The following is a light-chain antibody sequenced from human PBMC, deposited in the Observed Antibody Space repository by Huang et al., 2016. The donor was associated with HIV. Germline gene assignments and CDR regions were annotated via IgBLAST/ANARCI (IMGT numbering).Light chain of an antibody. Sequence: VMTQFPATLSVSPGERATLACRASESILRNLAWYQQRPGQPPRILIYGASVRLPGIPDRFRGSGSGTEFSLTISSLQSEDFAVYYCQQYNKWPPYTYGQGTKLEIK. V-gene: IGKV3-15*01. CDR3: QQYNKWPPYT. CDR1: ESILRN. CDR2: GAS. J-gene: IGKJ2*01.